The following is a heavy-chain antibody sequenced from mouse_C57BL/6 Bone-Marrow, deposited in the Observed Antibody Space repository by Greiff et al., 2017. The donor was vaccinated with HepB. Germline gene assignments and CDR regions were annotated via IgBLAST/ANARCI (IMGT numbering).Heavy chain of an antibody. J-gene: IGHJ3*01. CDR2: IYPGDGDT. CDR3: ARSIRLAY. CDR1: GYAFSSYW. V-gene: IGHV1-80*01. Sequence: VKLMESGAELVKPGASVKISCKASGYAFSSYWMNWVKQRPGKGLEWIGQIYPGDGDTNYNGKFKGKATLTADKSSSTAYMQLSSLTSEESAVYFCARSIRLAYWGQGTLVTVSA.